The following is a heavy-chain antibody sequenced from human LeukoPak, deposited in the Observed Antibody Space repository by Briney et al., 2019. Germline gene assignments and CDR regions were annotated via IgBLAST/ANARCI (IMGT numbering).Heavy chain of an antibody. CDR2: ISYDGSNK. Sequence: GGSLRLSCAASGFTFSSYAMHWVRQAPGKGLEWGAVISYDGSNKYYADSVKGRFTISRDNSKDTLYLQMNSLRAEDTAVYYCAGDPYSNSAYHFDYWGQGTLVTVSS. CDR1: GFTFSSYA. D-gene: IGHD4-11*01. J-gene: IGHJ4*02. V-gene: IGHV3-30-3*01. CDR3: AGDPYSNSAYHFDY.